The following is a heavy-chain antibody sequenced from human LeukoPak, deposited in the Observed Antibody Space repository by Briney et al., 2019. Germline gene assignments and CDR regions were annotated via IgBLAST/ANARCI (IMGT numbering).Heavy chain of an antibody. J-gene: IGHJ4*02. V-gene: IGHV3-30*18. CDR1: GFTFSSYG. D-gene: IGHD1-26*01. CDR2: ISYDGSNK. CDR3: AKSYLFMGFDY. Sequence: GGSLRLSCAASGFTFSSYGMHWVRQAPGKGLEWVAVISYDGSNKYYADSVKGRFTISRDNSKNTLYLQMNSLRAEDTAVYYCAKSYLFMGFDYWGQGTLVTVSS.